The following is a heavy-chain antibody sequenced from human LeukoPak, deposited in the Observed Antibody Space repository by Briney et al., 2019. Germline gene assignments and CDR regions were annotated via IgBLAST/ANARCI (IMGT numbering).Heavy chain of an antibody. CDR3: ARDHPPGDY. J-gene: IGHJ4*02. V-gene: IGHV3-23*01. Sequence: GGSLRLSCTASGFTFSRYWMSWVRQAPGKGLEWVSAISGSGGSTYYADSVKGRFTIARDNSKNTLYLQMNSLRAEDTAVYYCARDHPPGDYWGQGTLVTVSS. CDR2: ISGSGGST. CDR1: GFTFSRYW.